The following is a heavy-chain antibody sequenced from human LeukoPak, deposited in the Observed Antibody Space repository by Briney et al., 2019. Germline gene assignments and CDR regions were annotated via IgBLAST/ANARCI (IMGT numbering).Heavy chain of an antibody. CDR1: GFTFSSYG. CDR2: IRYDGSNK. Sequence: GGSLRLSCAASGFTFSSYGMHWVRQAPGKGLEWVAFIRYDGSNKYYADSVKGRFTISRDNSKNTLYLQMNSLRAEDTAVYYCAKVQSIAPCCSDYWAREPWSPSPQ. V-gene: IGHV3-30*02. J-gene: IGHJ4*02. CDR3: AKVQSIAPCCSDY. D-gene: IGHD6-6*01.